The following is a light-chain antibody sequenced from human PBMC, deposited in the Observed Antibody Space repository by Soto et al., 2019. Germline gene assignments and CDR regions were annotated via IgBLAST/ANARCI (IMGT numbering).Light chain of an antibody. Sequence: EIVLTHSPGTLSLSPGERATLSCRASQSVNSNYLAWYQRKPGQAPRLLLYGASNRATDIPYRFSASGSGTDFTLTITSPEAEDIAGYFCLQDDSTPPTFDQGTKVEVK. V-gene: IGKV3-20*01. J-gene: IGKJ1*01. CDR2: GAS. CDR1: QSVNSNY. CDR3: LQDDSTPPT.